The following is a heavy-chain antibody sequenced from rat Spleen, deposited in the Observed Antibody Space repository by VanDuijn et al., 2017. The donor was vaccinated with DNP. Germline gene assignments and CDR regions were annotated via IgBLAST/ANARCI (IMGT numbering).Heavy chain of an antibody. Sequence: EVQLVESGGGLVQPGRSLKLSCAASGFTFSDYYMAWVRQAPARGLEWVALISPNSDNTYYRDSVKGRFTISRDNAKSTLYLQMNSLQIEDAAVYFCARVERAYYWYYDLWGPGTMVTVSS. CDR3: ARVERAYYWYYDL. J-gene: IGHJ1*01. D-gene: IGHD1-11*01. CDR1: GFTFSDYY. V-gene: IGHV5-25*01. CDR2: ISPNSDNT.